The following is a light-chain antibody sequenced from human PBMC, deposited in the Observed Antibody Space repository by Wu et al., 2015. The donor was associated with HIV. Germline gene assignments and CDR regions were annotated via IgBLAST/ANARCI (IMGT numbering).Light chain of an antibody. J-gene: IGKJ1*01. CDR2: WAS. V-gene: IGKV1-5*03. Sequence: VGERVTMTCRASESLNNRLAWYQQKPGKAPQLLIYWASSLERGAPSRFSGSGSETEFTLTIASLQPDDFATYYCQQYSSYSAWTFGQGTKVEIK. CDR1: ESLNNR. CDR3: QQYSSYSAWT.